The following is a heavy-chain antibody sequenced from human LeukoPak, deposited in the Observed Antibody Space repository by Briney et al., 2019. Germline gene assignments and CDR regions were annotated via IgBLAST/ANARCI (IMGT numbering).Heavy chain of an antibody. Sequence: PGGSLRLSCVASGFTFRIYGMHWVRQAPGKGLERVAVIAYDGSNKYYADSVKGRFTISRDNSKNTLFLQMNSLRPEDSAVYYCAKGLGDYYFDYWGQGTLVTVSS. D-gene: IGHD4-17*01. CDR1: GFTFRIYG. J-gene: IGHJ4*02. CDR3: AKGLGDYYFDY. V-gene: IGHV3-30*18. CDR2: IAYDGSNK.